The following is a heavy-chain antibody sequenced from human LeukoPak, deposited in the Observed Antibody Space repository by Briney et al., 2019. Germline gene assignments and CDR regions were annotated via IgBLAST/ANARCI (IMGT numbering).Heavy chain of an antibody. V-gene: IGHV4-28*01. CDR2: IYYSGST. D-gene: IGHD6-19*01. CDR3: ARKAVAGDGFDP. J-gene: IGHJ5*02. CDR1: GYSISSSNW. Sequence: SGTLSLTCAVSGYSISSSNWWGWIRQPSGKGLEWIGYIYYSGSTYYNPSLKSRVTMSVDTSKNQFSLKLSSVTAVDTAVYYCARKAVAGDGFDPWGQGTLVTVSS.